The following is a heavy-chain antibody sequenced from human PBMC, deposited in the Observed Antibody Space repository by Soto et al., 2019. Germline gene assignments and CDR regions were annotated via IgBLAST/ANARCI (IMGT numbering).Heavy chain of an antibody. D-gene: IGHD3-22*01. CDR3: ARDRDTRFDSSGYYSSWFDP. Sequence: ASVKVSCKASGYTFTSYAMHWVRQAPGQRLEWMGWINAGNGNTKYSQKFQGRVTITRDTSASTAYMELSSLRSEDTAVYYCARDRDTRFDSSGYYSSWFDPWGQGTLVTSPQ. CDR2: INAGNGNT. V-gene: IGHV1-3*01. CDR1: GYTFTSYA. J-gene: IGHJ5*02.